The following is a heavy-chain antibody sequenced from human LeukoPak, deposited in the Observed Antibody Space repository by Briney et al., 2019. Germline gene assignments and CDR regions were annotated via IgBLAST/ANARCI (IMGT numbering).Heavy chain of an antibody. CDR1: GFTFSSYG. CDR3: ARGDWLDY. CDR2: ISYDGSNK. V-gene: IGHV3-30*03. J-gene: IGHJ4*02. D-gene: IGHD3-9*01. Sequence: GGSLRLSCAASGFTFSSYGMHWVRQAPGKGLEWVAVISYDGSNKYYADSVKGRFTISRDNSKNTLYLQMNSLRAEDTAVYYCARGDWLDYWGQGTLVTVSS.